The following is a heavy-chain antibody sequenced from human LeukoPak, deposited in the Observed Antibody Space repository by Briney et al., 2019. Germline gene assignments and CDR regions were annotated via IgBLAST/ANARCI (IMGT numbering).Heavy chain of an antibody. J-gene: IGHJ4*02. Sequence: PGGSLRLSCAASGFTVSSNYMSWVRQAPGKGLEWGSVIYSGGSTYYADSVKGRFTISRDNFKNTLYLQMNSLRAEDTAVYYCARLLWFGELDWGQGTLVTVSS. CDR1: GFTVSSNY. V-gene: IGHV3-53*01. CDR2: IYSGGST. CDR3: ARLLWFGELD. D-gene: IGHD3-10*01.